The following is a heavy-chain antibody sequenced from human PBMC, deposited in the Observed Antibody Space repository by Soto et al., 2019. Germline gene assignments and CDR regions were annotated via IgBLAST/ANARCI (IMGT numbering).Heavy chain of an antibody. V-gene: IGHV3-23*01. CDR2: IGGSGAST. CDR3: AKDGAGTYYGMDV. J-gene: IGHJ6*02. D-gene: IGHD6-19*01. CDR1: GFTFSSYG. Sequence: GGSLRLSCAASGFTFSSYGMTWVRQAPGKGLEWVSAIGGSGASTYYADSVKGRFTISRDNSKNTLYLQVSSLRAEDTAVYYCAKDGAGTYYGMDVWDQGTTVTVSS.